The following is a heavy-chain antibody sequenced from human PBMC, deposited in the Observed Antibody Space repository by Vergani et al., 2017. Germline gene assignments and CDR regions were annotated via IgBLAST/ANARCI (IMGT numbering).Heavy chain of an antibody. Sequence: EVQLVESGGGLVQPGGSLRLSCAASGFTFSSYSMNWVRQAPGKGLEWVSYISSSSSTIYYADSVKGRFTISRDNAKNSLYLQMNSLRAEDTAVYYCAKLYSSSKYYYYMDVWGKGTTVTVSS. J-gene: IGHJ6*03. CDR1: GFTFSSYS. CDR2: ISSSSSTI. V-gene: IGHV3-48*01. CDR3: AKLYSSSKYYYYMDV. D-gene: IGHD6-13*01.